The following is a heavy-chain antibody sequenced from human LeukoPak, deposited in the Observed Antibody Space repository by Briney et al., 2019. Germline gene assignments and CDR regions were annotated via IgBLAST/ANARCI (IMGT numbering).Heavy chain of an antibody. D-gene: IGHD6-13*01. CDR1: GGSISSSNW. CDR2: IYHSGST. CDR3: ARKSSSWYGLMNY. Sequence: SGTLSLTCAVSGGSISSSNWWSGVRQPPGKGLEWIGEIYHSGSTNYNPSLKSRVTISLDKSKNQFSLRLSSVTAADTAVYYCARKSSSWYGLMNYWGQGTLVTVSS. J-gene: IGHJ4*02. V-gene: IGHV4-4*02.